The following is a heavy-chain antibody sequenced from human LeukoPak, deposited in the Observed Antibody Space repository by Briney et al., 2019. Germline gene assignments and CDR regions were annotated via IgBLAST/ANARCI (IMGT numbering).Heavy chain of an antibody. CDR1: GGTFSSYA. D-gene: IGHD3-22*01. Sequence: GSSVKVSCKASGGTFSSYAISWVRQAPGQGLEWMGGIIPIFGTANYAQKFQGRVTITADKSTSTAYMELSSLRSEDTAVYYCARDNQYPGLFIYGDAFDIWGQGTMVTVSS. V-gene: IGHV1-69*06. CDR2: IIPIFGTA. CDR3: ARDNQYPGLFIYGDAFDI. J-gene: IGHJ3*02.